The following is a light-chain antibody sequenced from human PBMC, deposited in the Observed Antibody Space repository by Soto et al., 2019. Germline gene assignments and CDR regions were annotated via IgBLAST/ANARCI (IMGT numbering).Light chain of an antibody. V-gene: IGKV1-5*03. CDR2: ETS. Sequence: DIQMTQSPSTLSASVGDRVTITCRASQSVNRWLAWYQQKPGKAPKLLIYETSSLESGVPSRFGGSGSGAEFTLTISSLQPDDFAVYYCQQYNNWLTFGGGTKVDIK. CDR1: QSVNRW. J-gene: IGKJ4*01. CDR3: QQYNNWLT.